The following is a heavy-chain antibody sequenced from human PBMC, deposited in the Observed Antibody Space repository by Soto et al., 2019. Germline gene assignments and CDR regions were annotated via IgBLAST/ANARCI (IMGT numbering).Heavy chain of an antibody. J-gene: IGHJ4*02. V-gene: IGHV3-23*01. Sequence: EVQLLDSGGDLVQPGGSLRLSCAASGFTFNNYDMSWVRQAPGKGLEWVSTLSETTYYGDSVRGRFTISRDTSGSTLYLQMNTLGVDDTAVYYCARSLGTIRHFFDHWGQGTLVTVSS. CDR1: GFTFNNYD. CDR2: LSETT. CDR3: ARSLGTIRHFFDH. D-gene: IGHD5-12*01.